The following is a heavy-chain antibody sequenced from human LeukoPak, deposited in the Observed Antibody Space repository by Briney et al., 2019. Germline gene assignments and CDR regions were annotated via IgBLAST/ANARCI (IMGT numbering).Heavy chain of an antibody. J-gene: IGHJ6*03. CDR3: ARVPNGNYHYDYFDV. Sequence: GGSLRLPCTASRHTLNQNYAHYVRQAREQSLEWTSIYYTSSCTFYADSVKSRSTISTENPNNTIYLKMNSLRAEDTAVYYCARVPNGNYHYDYFDVCGKGTPVTVSS. CDR1: RHTLNQNY. CDR2: YYTSSCT. D-gene: IGHD2-8*01. V-gene: IGHV3-53*01.